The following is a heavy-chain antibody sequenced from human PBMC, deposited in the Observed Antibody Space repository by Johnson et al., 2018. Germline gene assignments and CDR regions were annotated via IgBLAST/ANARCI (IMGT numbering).Heavy chain of an antibody. CDR2: IWYDGSNK. CDR3: AREERLPMKGGYYYYGMDG. D-gene: IGHD1-1*01. CDR1: GFTFSSYG. Sequence: QVQLVESGGGVVQPGRSLRLSCAASGFTFSSYGMHWVRQAPGKGLEWVAVIWYDGSNKYYADSVKGRFTISRDNSKNTLYLQMNSLRAEDTGVYYCAREERLPMKGGYYYYGMDGWGQGTTVTVAS. V-gene: IGHV3-33*01. J-gene: IGHJ6*02.